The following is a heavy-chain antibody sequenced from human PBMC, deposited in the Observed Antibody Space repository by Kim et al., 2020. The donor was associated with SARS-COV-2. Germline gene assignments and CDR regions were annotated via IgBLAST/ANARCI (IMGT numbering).Heavy chain of an antibody. D-gene: IGHD3-3*01. CDR3: ARVLVRSTNLEWLPHNWFDP. CDR2: ISSSSSYI. CDR1: GFTFSSYS. V-gene: IGHV3-21*01. J-gene: IGHJ5*02. Sequence: GGSLRLSCAASGFTFSSYSMNWVRQAPGKGLEWVSSISSSSSYIYYADSVKGRFTISRDNAKNSLYLQMNSLRAEDTAVYYCARVLVRSTNLEWLPHNWFDPWGQGTLVTVSS.